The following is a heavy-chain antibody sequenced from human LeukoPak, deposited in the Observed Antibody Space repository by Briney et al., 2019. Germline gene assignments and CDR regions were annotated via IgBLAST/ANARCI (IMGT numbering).Heavy chain of an antibody. CDR2: IYYSGST. J-gene: IGHJ6*02. CDR1: GGSFSSYY. CDR3: ARDNWNYGSSMDV. D-gene: IGHD1-7*01. Sequence: ASETLSLTCAVYGGSFSSYYWSWIRQPPGKGLEWIGYIYYSGSTNYNPSLKSRVTISVDTSKNQFSLKLSSVTAADTAVYYRARDNWNYGSSMDVWGQGTTVTVSS. V-gene: IGHV4-59*01.